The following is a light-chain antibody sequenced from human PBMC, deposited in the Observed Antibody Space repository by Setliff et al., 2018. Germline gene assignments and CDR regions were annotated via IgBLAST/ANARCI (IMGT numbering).Light chain of an antibody. Sequence: QSALTQPRSVSGSPGQSVTISCTGTSSDVGGYNYVSWYQQHPGKAPKLMIYDVSKRPSGVPDRFSDSKSGNTASLTISGLQAEDGADYYCCSYAGSYTSLYVFGTGTKVTVL. J-gene: IGLJ1*01. CDR2: DVS. CDR3: CSYAGSYTSLYV. V-gene: IGLV2-11*01. CDR1: SSDVGGYNY.